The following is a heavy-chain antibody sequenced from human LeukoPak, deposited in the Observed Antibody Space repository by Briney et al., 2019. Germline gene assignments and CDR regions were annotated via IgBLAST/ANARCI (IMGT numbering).Heavy chain of an antibody. D-gene: IGHD4-17*01. J-gene: IGHJ4*02. CDR1: GFTFSSYG. V-gene: IGHV3-30*18. Sequence: GGSLRLSCAASGFTFSSYGMSWVRQAPGKGLEGVGIMSNSGENTFYGEAVKGRFTISRDNSQNTLYLQMNSLRPEDTAVYYCAKEGASVTRYVDYWGQGTLVTVSS. CDR2: MSNSGENT. CDR3: AKEGASVTRYVDY.